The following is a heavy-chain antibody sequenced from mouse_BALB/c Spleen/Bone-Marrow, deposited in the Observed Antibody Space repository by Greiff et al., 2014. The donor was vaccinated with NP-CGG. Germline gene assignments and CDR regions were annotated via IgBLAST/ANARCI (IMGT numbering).Heavy chain of an antibody. V-gene: IGHV3-2*02. Sequence: VQLKESGPGLVKPSQSLSLTCTVSGYSITSDYAWNWIRQFPGNKLEWMGDISYSGNTSYNPSLKSRNSITRDTSKNQFFLQLNSVTTEDTATYYWARYEYDGVDYWGQGTTLTVSS. CDR1: GYSITSDYA. CDR2: ISYSGNT. CDR3: ARYEYDGVDY. D-gene: IGHD2-4*01. J-gene: IGHJ2*01.